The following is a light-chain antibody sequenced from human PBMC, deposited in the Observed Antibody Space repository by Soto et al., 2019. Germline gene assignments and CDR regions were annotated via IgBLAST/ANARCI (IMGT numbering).Light chain of an antibody. J-gene: IGKJ1*01. V-gene: IGKV1-5*01. Sequence: DIQMNQSPSTLSACVDDTVTITCRASQSISTSLAWYQQKPGKAPNLLISGASTLEEGVPSRFRGSGSGTEFTLTITSLQTDDFATYYCQQYSTYSTFGQGSKVDI. CDR3: QQYSTYST. CDR1: QSISTS. CDR2: GAS.